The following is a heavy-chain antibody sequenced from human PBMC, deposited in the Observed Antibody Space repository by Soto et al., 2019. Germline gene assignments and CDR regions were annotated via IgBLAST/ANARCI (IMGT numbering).Heavy chain of an antibody. Sequence: QVQLVESGGGVVQPGRSLRLSCAASGFTFSSYGMHWVRQAPGKGLEWVAVIWYDGSNKYYADSVKGRFTISRDNSKNTLYLQMNSLRAEDTAVYYCAREGRRFGELPDYWGQGTLVTVSS. CDR2: IWYDGSNK. J-gene: IGHJ4*02. V-gene: IGHV3-33*01. CDR3: AREGRRFGELPDY. CDR1: GFTFSSYG. D-gene: IGHD3-10*01.